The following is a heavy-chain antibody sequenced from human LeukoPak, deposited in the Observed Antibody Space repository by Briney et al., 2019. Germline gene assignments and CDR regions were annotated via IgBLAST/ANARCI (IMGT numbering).Heavy chain of an antibody. J-gene: IGHJ5*02. CDR2: MNPNSGNT. Sequence: ASVKVSCKASGYTFTSYDINWVRQATGQGLEWMGWMNPNSGNTGYAQKFQGRVTMTRNTSISTAYMELSRLRSDDTAVYYCARRETGSYCGGGSCYSAWFDPWGQGTLVTVSS. CDR1: GYTFTSYD. V-gene: IGHV1-8*01. D-gene: IGHD2-15*01. CDR3: ARRETGSYCGGGSCYSAWFDP.